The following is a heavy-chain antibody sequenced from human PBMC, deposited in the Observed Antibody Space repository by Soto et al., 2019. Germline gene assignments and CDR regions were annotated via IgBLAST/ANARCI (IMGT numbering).Heavy chain of an antibody. V-gene: IGHV1-24*01. CDR3: ARGPYCSGGSCYSGGHWFDP. CDR2: FDPEDGET. CDR1: GYTLTELS. D-gene: IGHD2-15*01. Sequence: ASVKVSCKVSGYTLTELSMHWVRQAPGKGLEWMGGFDPEDGETIYAQKFQGRVTMTEDTSTDTAYMELNSLRAEDTAVYYCARGPYCSGGSCYSGGHWFDPWGQGTLVTVSS. J-gene: IGHJ5*02.